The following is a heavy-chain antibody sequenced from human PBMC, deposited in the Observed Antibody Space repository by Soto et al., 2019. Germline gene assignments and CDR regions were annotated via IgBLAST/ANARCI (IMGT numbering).Heavy chain of an antibody. J-gene: IGHJ6*02. CDR3: ARGVLRFLEWLLSPYYYYGMDV. D-gene: IGHD3-3*01. CDR2: INHSGST. Sequence: PSETLSLTCAVYGGSFSGYYWSWIRQPPGKGLEWIGEINHSGSTNYNPSLKSRVTISVDTSKNQFSLKLSSVTAADTAVYYCARGVLRFLEWLLSPYYYYGMDVWGQGTTVTVSS. CDR1: GGSFSGYY. V-gene: IGHV4-34*01.